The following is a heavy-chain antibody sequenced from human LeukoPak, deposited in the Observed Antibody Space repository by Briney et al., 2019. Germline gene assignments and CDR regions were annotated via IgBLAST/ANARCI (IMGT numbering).Heavy chain of an antibody. CDR1: GYTFTSYG. V-gene: IGHV1-18*01. Sequence: ASVKVSCKASGYTFTSYGISWVRQAPGQGLEWMGWISAYNGNTNYAQKLQGRVTMTTGTSTSTAYMELRSLRSDDTAVYYCARERYYDILTGTINWFDPWGQGTLVTVSS. CDR2: ISAYNGNT. D-gene: IGHD3-9*01. J-gene: IGHJ5*02. CDR3: ARERYYDILTGTINWFDP.